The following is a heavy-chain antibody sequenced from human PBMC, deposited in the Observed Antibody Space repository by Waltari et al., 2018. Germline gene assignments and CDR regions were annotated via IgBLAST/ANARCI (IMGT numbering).Heavy chain of an antibody. CDR3: ATWRENAFDV. D-gene: IGHD1-1*01. Sequence: QVQLVQSGAEMKTRGASVTVSCGASGYTFTGYCIHWVRLAPGQGLEWMGRINPNSGGTNYAQKFQGRVTLTRDKSINTAYMDLSRLTSDDTGMYYCATWRENAFDVWGQGTMVTVST. CDR2: INPNSGGT. J-gene: IGHJ3*01. CDR1: GYTFTGYC. V-gene: IGHV1-2*05.